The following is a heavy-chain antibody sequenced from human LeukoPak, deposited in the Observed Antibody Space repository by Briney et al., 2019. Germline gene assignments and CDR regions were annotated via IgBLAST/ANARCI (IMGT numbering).Heavy chain of an antibody. J-gene: IGHJ3*02. CDR3: ARDSPLYCATTSCSYSGAFDI. Sequence: GGSLRLSCAASGFTFSNYEMDWVRQAPGKGLEWVSYISGSGSSIYYSDSVKGRFTISRDNAKNSLYLQMNSLRAEDTALYYCARDSPLYCATTSCSYSGAFDIWGQGTVVTVSS. V-gene: IGHV3-48*03. CDR1: GFTFSNYE. CDR2: ISGSGSSI. D-gene: IGHD2-2*01.